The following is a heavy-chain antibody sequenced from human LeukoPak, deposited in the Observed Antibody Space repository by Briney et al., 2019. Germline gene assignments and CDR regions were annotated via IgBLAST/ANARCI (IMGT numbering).Heavy chain of an antibody. CDR2: IWYDGSNK. Sequence: GGSLRLSCAASGFTFSSYGMHWVRQAPGKGLEWVAVIWYDGSNKYYADSVKGRFTISRDNSKNTLYLQMNSLRAEDTAVYYCANHYYDSSGYHVFQHWGQGALVTVSS. CDR3: ANHYYDSSGYHVFQH. CDR1: GFTFSSYG. J-gene: IGHJ1*01. D-gene: IGHD3-22*01. V-gene: IGHV3-30*02.